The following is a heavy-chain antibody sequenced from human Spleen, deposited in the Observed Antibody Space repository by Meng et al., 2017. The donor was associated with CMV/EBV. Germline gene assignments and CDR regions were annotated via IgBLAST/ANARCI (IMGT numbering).Heavy chain of an antibody. J-gene: IGHJ4*02. D-gene: IGHD6-19*01. CDR1: GYTFTGYY. CDR3: ARDRRLSSGYFYYFEY. CDR2: INPNTGGT. Sequence: ASVKVSCKASGYTFTGYYMHWVRQAPGQGLEWMGWINPNTGGTNYAQKFQGRVTMTRDTTITTAYMELSSLGSDDTAVYYRARDRRLSSGYFYYFEYWGQGTRVTVSS. V-gene: IGHV1-2*02.